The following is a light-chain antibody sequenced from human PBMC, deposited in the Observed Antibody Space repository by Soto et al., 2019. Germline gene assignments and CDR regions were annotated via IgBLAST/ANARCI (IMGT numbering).Light chain of an antibody. J-gene: IGKJ2*02. CDR2: DAS. CDR1: QSVSSY. CDR3: QQRSNWPRGT. V-gene: IGKV3-11*01. Sequence: EIVLTQSPATLSLSPGERATLSCRASQSVSSYLAWYQQKPGQAPRLLIYDASNRATGIPARFSGSGSGTDFTLTISSLEPEEFAVSYCQQRSNWPRGTFGQGTKLEIK.